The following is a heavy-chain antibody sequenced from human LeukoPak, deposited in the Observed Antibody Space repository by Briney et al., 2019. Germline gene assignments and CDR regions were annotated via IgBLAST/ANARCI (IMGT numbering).Heavy chain of an antibody. CDR2: ISAYNGNT. Sequence: ASVKVSCKASGYTFTSYGISWVRQAPGQELEWMGWISAYNGNTNYAQKLQGRVTMTTDTSTSTVYMELSSLRSEDTAVYYCARDGNGGNPTNFDYWGQGTLVTVSS. J-gene: IGHJ4*02. CDR3: ARDGNGGNPTNFDY. V-gene: IGHV1-18*01. D-gene: IGHD4-23*01. CDR1: GYTFTSYG.